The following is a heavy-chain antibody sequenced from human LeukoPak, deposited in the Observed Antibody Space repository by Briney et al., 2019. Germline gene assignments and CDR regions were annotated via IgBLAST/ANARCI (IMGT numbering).Heavy chain of an antibody. J-gene: IGHJ4*02. V-gene: IGHV4-39*07. CDR3: ARVGYCGDDCYPFDY. Sequence: SETLSLTCTVSGGSISGSISSYYWGWIRQPPGKGLEWIGSIYYSGSTYYNPSLKSRVTISVDTSKNQFSLKLSSVTAADTAVYYCARVGYCGDDCYPFDYWGQGTLTTVSS. CDR1: GGSISGSISSYY. CDR2: IYYSGST. D-gene: IGHD2-21*02.